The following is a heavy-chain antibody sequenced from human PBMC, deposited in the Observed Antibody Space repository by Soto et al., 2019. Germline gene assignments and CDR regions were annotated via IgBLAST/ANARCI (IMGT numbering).Heavy chain of an antibody. CDR1: GFTFSNYE. Sequence: EAQLVESGGGLVQPGGSLRLSCEASGFTFSNYEMHWVRQAPGKGLEYVSGISNNGAHTDYAKSVKGRFTISRDNSENTLYLQMGSLRAEDMALYYCARRGYGSRWPNVYMDVWGKGTTGTVSS. CDR3: ARRGYGSRWPNVYMDV. CDR2: ISNNGAHT. D-gene: IGHD6-13*01. J-gene: IGHJ6*03. V-gene: IGHV3-64*01.